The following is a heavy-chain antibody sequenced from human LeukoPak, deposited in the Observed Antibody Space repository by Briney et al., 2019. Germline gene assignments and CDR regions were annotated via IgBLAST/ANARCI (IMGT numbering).Heavy chain of an antibody. Sequence: GGSLRLSCAASGFTFSSYWMSWVRQAPGKGLEWVANIKQDGSEKYYVDSVKGRFTISGDNAKNSLYLQMNSLRAEDTAVYYCARDWGYYDSSGYSDPFDYWGQGTLVTVSS. J-gene: IGHJ4*02. CDR3: ARDWGYYDSSGYSDPFDY. D-gene: IGHD3-22*01. V-gene: IGHV3-7*01. CDR1: GFTFSSYW. CDR2: IKQDGSEK.